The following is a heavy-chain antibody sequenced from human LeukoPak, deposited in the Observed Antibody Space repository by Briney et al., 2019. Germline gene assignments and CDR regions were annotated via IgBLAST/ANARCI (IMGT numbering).Heavy chain of an antibody. CDR2: ISAYNGNT. D-gene: IGHD6-13*01. J-gene: IGHJ4*02. CDR3: ARVSRWSSWWFDY. CDR1: GYSFTIYG. Sequence: GASVRVSCKASGYSFTIYGISWVRQAPGQGLEWMGWISAYNGNTNYAQKFQGRVTMPTDTSTRTAYMELRSLRSDDTAVYYCARVSRWSSWWFDYWGQGTLVTVSS. V-gene: IGHV1-18*01.